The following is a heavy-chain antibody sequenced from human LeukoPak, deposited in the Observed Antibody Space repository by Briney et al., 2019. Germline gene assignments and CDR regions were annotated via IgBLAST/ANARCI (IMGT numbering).Heavy chain of an antibody. CDR1: GYTFTSYD. V-gene: IGHV1-8*01. Sequence: ASVKVSCKASGYTFTSYDINWVRQATGQGLEWMGWMNPNSGNTGYAQKFQGRVTMTRNTSTSTAYMELSGLRSEDTAVYYCAREFKVGAKLVGYWGQGTLVTVSS. D-gene: IGHD1-26*01. CDR3: AREFKVGAKLVGY. CDR2: MNPNSGNT. J-gene: IGHJ4*02.